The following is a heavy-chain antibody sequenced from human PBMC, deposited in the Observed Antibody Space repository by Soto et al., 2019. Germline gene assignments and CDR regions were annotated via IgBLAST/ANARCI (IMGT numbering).Heavy chain of an antibody. J-gene: IGHJ3*02. Sequence: QVHLLESGGGLVKPGGSPRLSCAASGFTVSGYYMGWIRQPPGKGLEWISYISGDSIDTNHADSVKGRFTISRDNAKNSLYLQMDSLRVDDTAVYFCATGQQVRMADIWGQGTMVTVSS. D-gene: IGHD6-13*01. V-gene: IGHV3-11*03. CDR3: ATGQQVRMADI. CDR1: GFTVSGYY. CDR2: ISGDSIDT.